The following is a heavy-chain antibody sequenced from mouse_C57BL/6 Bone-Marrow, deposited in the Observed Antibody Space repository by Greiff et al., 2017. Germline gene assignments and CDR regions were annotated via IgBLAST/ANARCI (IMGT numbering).Heavy chain of an antibody. V-gene: IGHV1-75*01. CDR3: ARQGNRTYDYGAMDY. Sequence: QVQLKQSGPELVKPGASVKISCKASGYTFTDYYINWVKQRPGQGLEWIGWIFPGSGSTYYNEKFKGKAPLTVDKSSSTAYMLRSSLTYKDSAVYFGARQGNRTYDYGAMDYWGQGTSVTVSS. J-gene: IGHJ4*01. CDR1: GYTFTDYY. D-gene: IGHD2-14*01. CDR2: IFPGSGST.